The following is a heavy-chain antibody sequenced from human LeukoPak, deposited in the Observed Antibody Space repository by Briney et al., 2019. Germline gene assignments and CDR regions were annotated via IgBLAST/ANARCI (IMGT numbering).Heavy chain of an antibody. CDR3: ARQPRSVMTLGAFDI. V-gene: IGHV4-61*08. D-gene: IGHD2-21*02. CDR1: GGSINNDGYY. J-gene: IGHJ3*02. CDR2: IYYSGST. Sequence: MSSQTLSLTCTVSGGSINNDGYYWSWIRQPPGKGLEWIGYIYYSGSTNYNPSLKSRVTISVDTSKNQFSLKLSSVTAADTAVYYCARQPRSVMTLGAFDIWGQGTMVTVSS.